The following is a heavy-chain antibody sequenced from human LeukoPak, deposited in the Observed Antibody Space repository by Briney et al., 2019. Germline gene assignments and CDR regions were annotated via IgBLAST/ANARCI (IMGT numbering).Heavy chain of an antibody. CDR2: INPSGGST. CDR3: ALTTVTTVGFDY. CDR1: GYSFTSYY. V-gene: IGHV1-46*01. J-gene: IGHJ4*02. Sequence: ASVKVSCKASGYSFTSYYIHWVRQAPGQGLEWMGIINPSGGSTSYAQKFQGRLSMTRDTSTSTDYMELSSLRSEDTAVYYCALTTVTTVGFDYWGQGTLVTVSS. D-gene: IGHD4-17*01.